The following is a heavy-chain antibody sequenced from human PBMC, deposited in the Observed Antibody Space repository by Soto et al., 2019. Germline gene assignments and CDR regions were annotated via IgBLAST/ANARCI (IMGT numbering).Heavy chain of an antibody. CDR3: ARVSDYYGSGATLPYYYYYGMDV. Sequence: QVQLVESGGGVVQPGRSLRLYCAASGFTFSSYAMHWVRQAPGKGLEWVAVISYDGSNKYYADSVKGRFTISRDNSKNTLYLQMNSLRAEDTAVYYCARVSDYYGSGATLPYYYYYGMDVWGQGTTVTVSS. V-gene: IGHV3-30-3*01. J-gene: IGHJ6*02. CDR2: ISYDGSNK. D-gene: IGHD3-10*01. CDR1: GFTFSSYA.